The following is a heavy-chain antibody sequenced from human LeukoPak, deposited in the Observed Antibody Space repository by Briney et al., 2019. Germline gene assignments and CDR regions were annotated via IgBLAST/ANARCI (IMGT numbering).Heavy chain of an antibody. CDR2: TTNKANSYTT. J-gene: IGHJ4*02. V-gene: IGHV3-72*01. CDR1: GFTLSDHY. Sequence: GGSLRLSCAASGFTLSDHYMDWVRQAPGKGLEWVGRTTNKANSYTTEYAASVKGSFTISRDDSKNSLYLQMNSLKTEDTAVYYCARRYCIGGNCRYSDYWGQGTLVTVSS. CDR3: ARRYCIGGNCRYSDY. D-gene: IGHD2-15*01.